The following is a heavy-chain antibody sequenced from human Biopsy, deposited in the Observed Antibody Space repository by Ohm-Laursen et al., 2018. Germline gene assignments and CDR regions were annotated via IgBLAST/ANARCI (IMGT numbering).Heavy chain of an antibody. CDR2: INPNSGNA. D-gene: IGHD2-15*01. Sequence: SVKVSCKPSGYTFAGYYLHWVRQAPGHGLEWMGWINPNSGNANYAQSFQGRLTVTRDTSITTAYMELTSLTSDDTAIYYCARVPAYPSIDGYYGLDLWGQGATVIVSS. J-gene: IGHJ6*02. V-gene: IGHV1-2*02. CDR3: ARVPAYPSIDGYYGLDL. CDR1: GYTFAGYY.